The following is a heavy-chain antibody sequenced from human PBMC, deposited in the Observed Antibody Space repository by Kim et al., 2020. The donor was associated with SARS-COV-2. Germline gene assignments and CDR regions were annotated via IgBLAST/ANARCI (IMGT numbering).Heavy chain of an antibody. Sequence: SETLSLTCTVSGGSISSSSYYWGWIRQPPGKGLEWIGSIYYSGSTYYNPSLKSRVTISVDTSKNQFSLKLSSVTAADTAVYYCARGESYYDSSGYLPRLYYYYGMDVWGQGTTVTVSS. CDR2: IYYSGST. D-gene: IGHD3-22*01. J-gene: IGHJ6*02. CDR3: ARGESYYDSSGYLPRLYYYYGMDV. CDR1: GGSISSSSYY. V-gene: IGHV4-39*07.